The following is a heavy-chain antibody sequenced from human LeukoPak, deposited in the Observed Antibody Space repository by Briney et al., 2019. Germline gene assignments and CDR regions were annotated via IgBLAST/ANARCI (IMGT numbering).Heavy chain of an antibody. V-gene: IGHV4-39*07. D-gene: IGHD2-15*01. CDR2: VYYSGTT. CDR1: GGSISSSNYY. J-gene: IGHJ3*02. Sequence: PSETLSLTCTVSGGSISSSNYYWGWIRQPPGKGLEWIGSVYYSGTTYYNPSLKSRVTISVDRSKNQFSLKLSSVTAADTAVYYCARAGGARVGAFDIWGQGTMVTVSS. CDR3: ARAGGARVGAFDI.